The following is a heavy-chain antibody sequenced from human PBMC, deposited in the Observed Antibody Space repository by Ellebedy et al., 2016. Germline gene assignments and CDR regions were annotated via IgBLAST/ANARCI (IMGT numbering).Heavy chain of an antibody. D-gene: IGHD3-10*01. CDR3: AGGELLSLFDY. V-gene: IGHV3-48*01. CDR1: GFTFSTYA. Sequence: GESLKISXVASGFTFSTYAMNWVRQAPGKGLEWVSHIALSTTSINYAESVKGRFTISRDNSKNTVSLQMNSLRPEDTAVYYCAGGELLSLFDYWGQGTLVTVSS. CDR2: IALSTTSI. J-gene: IGHJ4*02.